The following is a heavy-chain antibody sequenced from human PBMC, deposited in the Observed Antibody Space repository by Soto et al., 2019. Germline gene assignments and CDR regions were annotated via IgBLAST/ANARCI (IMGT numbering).Heavy chain of an antibody. CDR2: ISAYNGNT. D-gene: IGHD3-10*01. J-gene: IGHJ6*03. V-gene: IGHV1-18*01. CDR3: ARRVNYGSVYSYYMDV. CDR1: GYTFTSYG. Sequence: ASVKVSCKTSGYTFTSYGISWVRQAPGQGLEWMGWISAYNGNTNYAQKLQGRVTMTTDTSTSTAYMELRSLRSDDTAVYYCARRVNYGSVYSYYMDVRATGTTVTVSS.